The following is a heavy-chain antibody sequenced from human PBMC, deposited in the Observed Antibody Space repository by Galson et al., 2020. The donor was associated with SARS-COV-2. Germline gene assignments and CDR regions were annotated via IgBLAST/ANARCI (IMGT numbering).Heavy chain of an antibody. J-gene: IGHJ3*02. V-gene: IGHV4-34*01. CDR2: INHSGTT. CDR3: ARAPDVDILTGDYADGFDI. CDR1: GGSFSGYC. D-gene: IGHD3-9*01. Sequence: SETLSLTCAVYGGSFSGYCWSWIRQTPGKGLEWIGEINHSGTTNYNPSLKSRITMSVDMSKNQFSLKLSSMTAADTAVYYCARAPDVDILTGDYADGFDIWGQGTKVTVSS.